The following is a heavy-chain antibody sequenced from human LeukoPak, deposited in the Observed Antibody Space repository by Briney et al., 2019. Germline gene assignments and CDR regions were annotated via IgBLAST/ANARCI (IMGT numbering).Heavy chain of an antibody. CDR1: GDSISSGSYY. Sequence: SQTLSLTCTVSGDSISSGSYYWSWIRQPAGKGLEWIGRIYTSGNTNYNPSLQSPVTISVDTSKNQFSLKLSSVTAADTAVYYCARENSGWYTYWYYYMDVWGKGTTVTISS. V-gene: IGHV4-61*02. CDR3: ARENSGWYTYWYYYMDV. D-gene: IGHD6-19*01. J-gene: IGHJ6*03. CDR2: IYTSGNT.